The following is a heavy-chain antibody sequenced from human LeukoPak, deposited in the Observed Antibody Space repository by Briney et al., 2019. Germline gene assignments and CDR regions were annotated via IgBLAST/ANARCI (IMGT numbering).Heavy chain of an antibody. CDR3: ARVAWDVPNWFDP. CDR1: GGTFSSYA. D-gene: IGHD2-2*01. V-gene: IGHV1-69*05. CDR2: IIPIFGTA. J-gene: IGHJ5*02. Sequence: GASVKVSCKASGGTFSSYAISWVRQAPGQGLEWMGGIIPIFGTANYAQKFQGRVTITTDESTSTAYMELSSLRSDDTAVYYCARVAWDVPNWFDPWGQGTLVTVSS.